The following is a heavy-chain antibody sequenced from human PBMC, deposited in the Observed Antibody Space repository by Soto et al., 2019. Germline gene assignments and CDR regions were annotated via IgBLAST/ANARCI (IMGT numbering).Heavy chain of an antibody. CDR2: IYWDDDK. J-gene: IGHJ4*02. V-gene: IGHV2-5*02. CDR1: GFSLSTSGVG. Sequence: QITLKESGPTLVKPTQTLTLTCTFSGFSLSTSGVGVGWIRQPPGKALEWLALIYWDDDKRYSPSLKSRLTIPKDTSKNQVVLTVTNMDPVDTATYYCAHRPRGAAASIYFDYWGQGTLVTVSS. D-gene: IGHD6-13*01. CDR3: AHRPRGAAASIYFDY.